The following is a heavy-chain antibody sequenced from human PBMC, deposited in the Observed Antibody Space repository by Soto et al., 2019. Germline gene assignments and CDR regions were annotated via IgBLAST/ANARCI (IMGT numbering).Heavy chain of an antibody. CDR3: ARGLTGTTAY. CDR1: GYTFTNYY. CDR2: MNPNSGVT. V-gene: IGHV1-8*01. Sequence: ASVKVSCKASGYTFTNYYITWVRQATGQGLEWMGWMNPNSGVTGYAQKFQGRVTMTKNTSISTAYMELSSLRSEDTAVYYCARGLTGTTAYWGQGTLVTVSS. J-gene: IGHJ4*02. D-gene: IGHD1-7*01.